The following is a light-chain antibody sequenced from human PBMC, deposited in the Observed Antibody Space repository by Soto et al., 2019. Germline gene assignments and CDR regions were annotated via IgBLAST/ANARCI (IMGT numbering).Light chain of an antibody. CDR1: QSVSSN. CDR2: GAS. J-gene: IGKJ1*01. Sequence: EIVLTQSPGTLSLSPGERATLSCRASQSVSSNLAWYQQKPGQAPRLLIYGASTRATGIPARFSGSGSGTEFTLTISSLQSEDFAVYYCQQYNNWLQSFGQGTKVDI. V-gene: IGKV3-15*01. CDR3: QQYNNWLQS.